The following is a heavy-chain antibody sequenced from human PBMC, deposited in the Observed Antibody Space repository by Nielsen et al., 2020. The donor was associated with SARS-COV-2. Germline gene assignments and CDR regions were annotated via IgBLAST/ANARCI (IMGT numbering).Heavy chain of an antibody. D-gene: IGHD2-2*02. J-gene: IGHJ6*03. CDR1: GGSVSSNDW. CDR2: VSHSGST. CDR3: ARGHLVVVPSPILGLGPFFYSFYLDV. Sequence: SETLSLTCAVSGGSVSSNDWWTWVRQSPGKGLEWIGEVSHSGSTNYSPSLKSRVTLSMDKSRRQFSLRLASVSAADTAVYFCARGHLVVVPSPILGLGPFFYSFYLDVWGQGTTVTVSS. V-gene: IGHV4-4*02.